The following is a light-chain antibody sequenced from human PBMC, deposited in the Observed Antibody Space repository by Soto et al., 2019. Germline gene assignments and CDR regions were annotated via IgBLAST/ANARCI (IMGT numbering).Light chain of an antibody. CDR3: QQYNNFLYT. V-gene: IGKV1-5*03. Sequence: DIQMTQSPSTLSASVGDRVTITCRASQSIGNWLAWYQQKPGKAPKLLIYKASSLQSGVPYRFSGSGSGTEFTLTISSLQPDDFATYYCQQYNNFLYTFGQGTTLEIK. CDR1: QSIGNW. CDR2: KAS. J-gene: IGKJ2*01.